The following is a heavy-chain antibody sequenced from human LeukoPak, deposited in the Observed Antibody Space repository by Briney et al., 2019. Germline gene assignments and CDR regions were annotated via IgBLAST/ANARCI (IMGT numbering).Heavy chain of an antibody. J-gene: IGHJ4*02. CDR3: ARVSRGSGYYYVGYFDY. CDR2: IYYSGST. V-gene: IGHV4-39*07. D-gene: IGHD3-22*01. CDR1: GGSISSSSYH. Sequence: PSETLSLTCTVSGGSISSSSYHWGWIRQPPGKGLEWIGSIYYSGSTNYNPSLKSRVTISVDTSKNQFSLKLSSVTAADTAVYYCARVSRGSGYYYVGYFDYWGQGTLVTVSS.